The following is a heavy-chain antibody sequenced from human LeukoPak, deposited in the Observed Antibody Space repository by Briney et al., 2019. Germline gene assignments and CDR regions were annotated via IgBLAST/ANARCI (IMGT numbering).Heavy chain of an antibody. CDR1: GFTFSSYG. J-gene: IGHJ4*02. CDR3: AKDFGVATTSYYFDY. D-gene: IGHD5-12*01. CDR2: IRYDGSNK. V-gene: IGHV3-30*02. Sequence: GSLRLSCAASGFTFSSYGMHWVRQAPGKGLEWVAFIRYDGSNKYYADSVKGRFTISRDNSKNTLYLQMNSLRAEDTAVYYCAKDFGVATTSYYFDYWGQGTLVTVSS.